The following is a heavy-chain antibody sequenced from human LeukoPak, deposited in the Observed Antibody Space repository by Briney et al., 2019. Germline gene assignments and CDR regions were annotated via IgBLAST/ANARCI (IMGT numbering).Heavy chain of an antibody. CDR1: RFTFSSYA. V-gene: IGHV3-30-3*01. CDR2: ISCDGSNK. Sequence: PAGGSLRLSCAASRFTFSSYAMHWVRQAPGKGLEWVAVISCDGSNKYYADSVKGRFTISRDNSKNTLYLQMNSLRAEDMAVYYCARPHDYWGQGTLVTVSS. CDR3: ARPHDY. J-gene: IGHJ4*02.